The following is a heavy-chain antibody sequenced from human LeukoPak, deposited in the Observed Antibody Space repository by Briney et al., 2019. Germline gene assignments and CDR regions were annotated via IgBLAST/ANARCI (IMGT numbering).Heavy chain of an antibody. CDR3: ARDTPQLGIDY. CDR1: GFTFSTYW. V-gene: IGHV3-74*01. CDR2: INSDGSST. J-gene: IGHJ4*02. Sequence: GGSLRLSCAASGFTFSTYWMHWVRQAPGKGLVWVSHINSDGSSTSYADSVKGRFTIPRDNAKNTLYLQMNSLRDEDTAVYYCARDTPQLGIDYWGQGTLVTVSS. D-gene: IGHD7-27*01.